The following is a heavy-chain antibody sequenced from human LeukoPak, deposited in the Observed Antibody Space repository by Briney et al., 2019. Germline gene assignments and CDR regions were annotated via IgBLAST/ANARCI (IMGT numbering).Heavy chain of an antibody. CDR3: AIASSGPDI. CDR2: FGAAGTYT. V-gene: IGHV3-21*01. D-gene: IGHD1-1*01. CDR1: GFTFNNYA. J-gene: IGHJ3*02. Sequence: GGSLRLSCAASGFTFNNYAMNWVRQAPGEGLRWVSGFGAAGTYTYYADSVKGRLTIYTDNAKNSVNQLTNSLRAEDTAVYSCAIASSGPDIWGQGTTVTVSS.